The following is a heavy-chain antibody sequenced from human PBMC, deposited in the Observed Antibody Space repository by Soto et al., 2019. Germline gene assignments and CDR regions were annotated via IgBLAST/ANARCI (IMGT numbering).Heavy chain of an antibody. J-gene: IGHJ6*02. CDR1: GFTFSSYS. CDR2: ISSSSSTI. CDR3: ARDLTSGYYYYYGMDV. V-gene: IGHV3-48*02. Sequence: EVQLVESGGGLVQPGGSLRLSCAASGFTFSSYSMNWVRQAPGKGLEWVSYISSSSSTIYYADSAKGRFTISRDNAKNSLYLQMNSLRDEDTAVYYCARDLTSGYYYYYGMDVWGQGTTVTVSS. D-gene: IGHD3-10*01.